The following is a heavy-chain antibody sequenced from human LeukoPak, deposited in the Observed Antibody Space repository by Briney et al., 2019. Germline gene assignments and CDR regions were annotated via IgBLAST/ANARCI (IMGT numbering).Heavy chain of an antibody. Sequence: PGGSLRLSCAASGFTFSSYGMHWVRQAPGKGLEWVAVISYDGSNKYYADSVKGRFTISRDNSKNTLYLQMNSLRAEDTAVYYCARALRGGLGELPQPYYYYYYMDVWGKGTTVTASS. CDR2: ISYDGSNK. CDR1: GFTFSSYG. CDR3: ARALRGGLGELPQPYYYYYYMDV. J-gene: IGHJ6*03. D-gene: IGHD3-16*01. V-gene: IGHV3-30*03.